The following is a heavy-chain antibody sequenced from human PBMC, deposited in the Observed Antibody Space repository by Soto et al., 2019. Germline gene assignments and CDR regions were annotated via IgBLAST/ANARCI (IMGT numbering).Heavy chain of an antibody. J-gene: IGHJ5*02. CDR3: AKDRMGASGWFDP. CDR2: VSGNGGNT. Sequence: GGSLRLSCVASGFSFSSYTMNWVHQAPGKGLEWVSGVSGNGGNTYYADSVKGRFSISRDNSKNTLYLQLNSLRAEDTAIYYCAKDRMGASGWFDPWGQGPPVTVS. CDR1: GFSFSSYT. V-gene: IGHV3-23*01. D-gene: IGHD1-26*01.